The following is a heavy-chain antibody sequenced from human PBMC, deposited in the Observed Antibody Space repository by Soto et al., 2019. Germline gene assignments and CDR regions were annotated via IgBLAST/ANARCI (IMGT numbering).Heavy chain of an antibody. D-gene: IGHD2-2*01. Sequence: QVQLQESGPGLVKPSQTLSLTCTVSGGSISSGGYYWSWIRQHPGKGLEWIGYIYYSGSTYYNPSLKSRVTISVYTSKNQFSLKLSSVTAADTAVYYCARGTTDQLGWVYYYYGMDVWGQGTTVTVSS. V-gene: IGHV4-31*03. CDR1: GGSISSGGYY. CDR2: IYYSGST. CDR3: ARGTTDQLGWVYYYYGMDV. J-gene: IGHJ6*02.